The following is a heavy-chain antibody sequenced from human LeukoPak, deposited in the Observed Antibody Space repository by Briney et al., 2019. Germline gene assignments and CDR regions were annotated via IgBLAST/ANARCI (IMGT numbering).Heavy chain of an antibody. V-gene: IGHV1-69*13. CDR2: IIPIFGTA. J-gene: IGHJ6*02. D-gene: IGHD5/OR15-5a*01. CDR3: ARGVTPKGDYYYYGMDV. Sequence: SVKVSCKASGGTFSSYAISWVRQAPGQGLEWMGGIIPIFGTANYAQKFQGRVTITADESTSTAYMELSSLRSEDTAVYYCARGVTPKGDYYYYGMDVWGQGTTVTVSS. CDR1: GGTFSSYA.